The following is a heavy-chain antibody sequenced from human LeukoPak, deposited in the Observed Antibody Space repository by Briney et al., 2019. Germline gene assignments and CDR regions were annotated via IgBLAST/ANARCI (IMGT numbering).Heavy chain of an antibody. Sequence: GGSLRLSCAASGFTFSSYAMSWVRQAPGKGLAWVSTISGGSGSTYYADSVKGRFTISRDNSKNTLYLQMNSLRAEDTAVYYCAKEGIAAAAGDYWGQGTLVTVSS. CDR3: AKEGIAAAAGDY. V-gene: IGHV3-23*01. CDR2: ISGGSGST. J-gene: IGHJ4*02. CDR1: GFTFSSYA. D-gene: IGHD6-13*01.